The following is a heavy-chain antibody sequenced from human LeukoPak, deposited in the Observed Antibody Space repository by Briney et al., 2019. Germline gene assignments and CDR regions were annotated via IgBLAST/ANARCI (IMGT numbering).Heavy chain of an antibody. D-gene: IGHD6-19*01. CDR3: ARAYSSGWYYYYMDV. V-gene: IGHV1-2*02. Sequence: ASVKVSCKASGGTFSSYAISWVRQAPGQGLEWMGGIIPNSGGTNYAQKFQGRVTMTRDTSISTAYMELSRLRSDDTAVYYCARAYSSGWYYYYMDVWGKGTTVTVSS. CDR1: GGTFSSYA. J-gene: IGHJ6*03. CDR2: IIPNSGGT.